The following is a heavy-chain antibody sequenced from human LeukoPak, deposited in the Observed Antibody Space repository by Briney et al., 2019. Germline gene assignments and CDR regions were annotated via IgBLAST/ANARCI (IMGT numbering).Heavy chain of an antibody. Sequence: SETLSLTCTVSGGSISSGDYYWSWIRQPPGKGLEWIGYIYYSGSTYYNPSLKGRVTISVDKSKNQFSLKLSSVTAADTAVYYCARHRLAVAGWFDPWGQGTLVTVSS. CDR3: ARHRLAVAGWFDP. CDR2: IYYSGST. J-gene: IGHJ5*02. V-gene: IGHV4-30-4*08. D-gene: IGHD6-19*01. CDR1: GGSISSGDYY.